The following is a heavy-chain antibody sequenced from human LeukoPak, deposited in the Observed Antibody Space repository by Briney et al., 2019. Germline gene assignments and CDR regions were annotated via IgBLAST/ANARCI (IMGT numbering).Heavy chain of an antibody. CDR2: IHYDGRA. CDR1: GGSISSANQF. D-gene: IGHD2-2*01. V-gene: IGHV4-30-4*08. J-gene: IGHJ3*01. Sequence: SETLSLTCTVSGGSISSANQFWSWVRQSPGEGLEWIGYIHYDGRAHYNPSLKSRVSMSLDMSKNQFSLSLSSVTAADTAIYYCAREVITPGDSDGFDLWGQGTMVSVSS. CDR3: AREVITPGDSDGFDL.